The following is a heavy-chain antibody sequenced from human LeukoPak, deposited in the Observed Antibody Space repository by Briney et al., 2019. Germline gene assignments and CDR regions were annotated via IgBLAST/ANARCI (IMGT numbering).Heavy chain of an antibody. V-gene: IGHV4-61*02. J-gene: IGHJ4*02. CDR3: ARSYGSGSSFDY. Sequence: TSETLSLTCTVSGGSISSGNYYYSWIRQPAGEGLEWIGRIYASGSTNYNPSLKSRVTISVATSKNQFSLNLSSVTAADTALYYCARSYGSGSSFDYWGQGTLVTVSS. CDR2: IYASGST. D-gene: IGHD3-10*01. CDR1: GGSISSGNYY.